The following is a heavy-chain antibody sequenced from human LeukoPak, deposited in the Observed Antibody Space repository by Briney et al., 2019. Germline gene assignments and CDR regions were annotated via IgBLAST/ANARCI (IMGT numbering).Heavy chain of an antibody. CDR1: GFTFSSYG. CDR2: IRYDGSNK. CDR3: ARGRDDYDFWSGSLLGFDY. V-gene: IGHV3-30*02. J-gene: IGHJ4*02. Sequence: GGSLRLSCAASGFTFSSYGMHWVRQAPGKGLERVAFIRYDGSNKYYADSVKGRFTISRDNSKNTLYLQMNSLRAEDTAVYYCARGRDDYDFWSGSLLGFDYWGQGTLVTVSS. D-gene: IGHD3-3*01.